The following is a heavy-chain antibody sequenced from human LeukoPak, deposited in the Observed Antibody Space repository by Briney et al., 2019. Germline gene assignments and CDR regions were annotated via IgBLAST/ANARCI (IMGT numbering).Heavy chain of an antibody. Sequence: PSETLSLTCTVSGGSISSYYWSWIRQPPGKGLEWIGYIYYSGSTNYNPSLKSRVTISMDTSKTQFSLKLYSVTAAGTALYYCARVAGDYLDYWGQGILVTVSS. D-gene: IGHD6-13*01. CDR2: IYYSGST. V-gene: IGHV4-59*01. J-gene: IGHJ4*01. CDR3: ARVAGDYLDY. CDR1: GGSISSYY.